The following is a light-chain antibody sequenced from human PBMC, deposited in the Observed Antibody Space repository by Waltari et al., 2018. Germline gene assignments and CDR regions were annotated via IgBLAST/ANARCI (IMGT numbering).Light chain of an antibody. Sequence: TVRITCQGDSLRSYYASWYQQKPGQAPVLVIYGKNNRPSGIPDRFSGSSSGNTASLTITGAQAEDEADYYCNSRDSSGSDVVFGGG. V-gene: IGLV3-19*01. CDR3: NSRDSSGSDVV. J-gene: IGLJ2*01. CDR2: GKN. CDR1: SLRSYY.